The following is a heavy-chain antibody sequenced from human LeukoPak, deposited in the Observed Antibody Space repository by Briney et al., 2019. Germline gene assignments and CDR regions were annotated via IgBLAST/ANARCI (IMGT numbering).Heavy chain of an antibody. D-gene: IGHD1-26*01. Sequence: GGSLRLSCAASGFTFDDYAMRWVRQAPGEGLEWVSGISWNSGSIAYADSVKGRFTISRDNAKHSLYLHMNSLSAEDTALYYCAVRPTYFDYWGQGTLVTVSS. CDR1: GFTFDDYA. J-gene: IGHJ4*02. CDR3: AVRPTYFDY. CDR2: ISWNSGSI. V-gene: IGHV3-9*01.